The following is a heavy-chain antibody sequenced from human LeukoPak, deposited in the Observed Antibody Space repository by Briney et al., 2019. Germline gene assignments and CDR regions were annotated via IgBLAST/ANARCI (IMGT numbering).Heavy chain of an antibody. Sequence: SETLSLTCAVYGGSFSGYYWGWIRQPPGKGLEWIGSIYHSGSTYYNPSLKSRVTISVDTSKNQFSLKLSSVTAADTAVYYCARVYYYDTSFAAGGYYFDYWGQGTLVTVSS. D-gene: IGHD3-22*01. J-gene: IGHJ4*02. CDR2: IYHSGST. V-gene: IGHV4-38-2*01. CDR1: GGSFSGYY. CDR3: ARVYYYDTSFAAGGYYFDY.